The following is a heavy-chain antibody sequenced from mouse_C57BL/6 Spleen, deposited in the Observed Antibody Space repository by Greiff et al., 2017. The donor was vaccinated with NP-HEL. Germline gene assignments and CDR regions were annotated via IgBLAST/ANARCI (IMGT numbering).Heavy chain of an antibody. D-gene: IGHD1-1*01. V-gene: IGHV14-4*01. CDR3: THTLSNYFDY. J-gene: IGHJ2*01. Sequence: VQLQQSGAELVRPGASVKLSCTASGFNIKDDYMHWVKQRPEQGLEWIGWIDPENGDTEYASKFQGKATITADTSSNTAYLQLSSLTSEDTAVYYCTHTLSNYFDYWGQGTTLTVSS. CDR1: GFNIKDDY. CDR2: IDPENGDT.